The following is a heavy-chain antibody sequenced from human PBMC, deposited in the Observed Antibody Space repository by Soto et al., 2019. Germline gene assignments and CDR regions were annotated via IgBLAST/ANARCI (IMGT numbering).Heavy chain of an antibody. J-gene: IGHJ4*02. CDR1: RLTFSPYW. D-gene: IGHD3-3*01. V-gene: IGHV3-7*03. CDR2: IKEDGSVK. Sequence: EGQLVESGGGLVQAGGSLRLTCEGFRLTFSPYWMTWVRQAPGKGLEWVASIKEDGSVKNYADSVKGRFTVSRDNVKRAMFLQMNSVRVDDTAVYFCARDVSSEYASILDVWGRGARVTVSS. CDR3: ARDVSSEYASILDV.